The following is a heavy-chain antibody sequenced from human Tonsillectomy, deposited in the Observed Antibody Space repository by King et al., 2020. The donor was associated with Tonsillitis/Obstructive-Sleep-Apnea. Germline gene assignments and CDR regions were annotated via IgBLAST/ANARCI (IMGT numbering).Heavy chain of an antibody. V-gene: IGHV3-7*04. CDR2: INQDGSEK. CDR1: GFTFGTYW. J-gene: IGHJ3*01. D-gene: IGHD2-15*01. Sequence: VQLVESGGGLVQPGGSLRLPCTASGFTFGTYWMSWVRQAPGKGLEWVANINQDGSEKNYVDSVKGRFTISRDNAKNSVYLQMNSLRAEDTAVYYCARPHCSEDSCYQDRAVDVWGQGTMVTVSA. CDR3: ARPHCSEDSCYQDRAVDV.